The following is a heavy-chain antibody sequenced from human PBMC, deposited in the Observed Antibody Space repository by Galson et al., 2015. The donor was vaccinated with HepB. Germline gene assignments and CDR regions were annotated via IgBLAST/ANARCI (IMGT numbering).Heavy chain of an antibody. J-gene: IGHJ6*02. CDR2: IYPGDSDT. CDR1: GYSFTSYW. D-gene: IGHD3-9*01. V-gene: IGHV5-51*01. Sequence: QSGAEVKKPGESLKISCKGSGYSFTSYWIGWVRQMPGKGLEWMGIIYPGDSDTRYSPSFQGQVTISADKSISTAYLQWSSLKASDTAMYYCARGYDILTGYGAKYGMDVWGQGTTVTVSS. CDR3: ARGYDILTGYGAKYGMDV.